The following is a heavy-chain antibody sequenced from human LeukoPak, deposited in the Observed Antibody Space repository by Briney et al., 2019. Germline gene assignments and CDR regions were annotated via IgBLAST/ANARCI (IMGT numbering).Heavy chain of an antibody. D-gene: IGHD3-3*01. V-gene: IGHV1-2*02. CDR1: GYTFTSYY. J-gene: IGHJ4*02. Sequence: ASVKVSCKASGYTFTSYYMHWVRQAPGQGLEWMGWMNPNSGGTNYAQKFQGRVTMTRDTSISTAYMELSRLRSDDTAVYYCARIADYDFWSGYPYYFDYWGQGTLVTVSS. CDR3: ARIADYDFWSGYPYYFDY. CDR2: MNPNSGGT.